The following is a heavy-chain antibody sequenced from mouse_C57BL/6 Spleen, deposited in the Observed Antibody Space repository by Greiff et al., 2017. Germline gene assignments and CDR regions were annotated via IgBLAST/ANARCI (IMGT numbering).Heavy chain of an antibody. Sequence: VPLQQSGPGLVKPSQSLSLTCSFTCYSIPSGYYWNWLRQFPGNKPEWMGYISYDGSNNYNPSLKNRISITRDTSKNQFFLKLNSVTTEDTATYYCARGVWDYFDYWGQGTTLTVSS. D-gene: IGHD4-1*01. CDR2: ISYDGSN. J-gene: IGHJ2*01. V-gene: IGHV3-6*01. CDR1: CYSIPSGYY. CDR3: ARGVWDYFDY.